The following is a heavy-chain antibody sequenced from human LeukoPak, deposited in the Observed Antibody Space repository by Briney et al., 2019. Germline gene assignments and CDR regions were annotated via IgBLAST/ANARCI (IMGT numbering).Heavy chain of an antibody. D-gene: IGHD6-13*01. Sequence: PSETLSLTCTVSGGSISSYYWSWIRQPPGKGLEWIGYIYCSGSTNYNPSLKSRVTISVDTSKNQFSLKLSSVTAADTAVYHCARHGLYGSSWYDYWGQGTLVTVSS. CDR2: IYCSGST. CDR3: ARHGLYGSSWYDY. CDR1: GGSISSYY. V-gene: IGHV4-59*08. J-gene: IGHJ4*02.